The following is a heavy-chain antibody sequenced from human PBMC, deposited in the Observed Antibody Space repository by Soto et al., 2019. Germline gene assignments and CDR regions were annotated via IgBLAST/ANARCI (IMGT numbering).Heavy chain of an antibody. CDR2: MSPNTGNT. D-gene: IGHD7-27*01. CDR3: ARGPPNWGFDY. J-gene: IGHJ4*01. CDR1: GHTFRTYD. V-gene: IGHV1-8*01. Sequence: QEQLVQSGAEVKKPGASVKVSCKASGHTFRTYDINWVRQATGQGLEWLGWMSPNTGNTGYAQKFQGRVTMTRDTSMNTAYMELGSLTSEDTAVYYCARGPPNWGFDYWGPGTLVAVSS.